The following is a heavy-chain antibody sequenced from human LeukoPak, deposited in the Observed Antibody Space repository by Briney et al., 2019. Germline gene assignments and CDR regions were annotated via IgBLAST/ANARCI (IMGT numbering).Heavy chain of an antibody. CDR1: GFTFTNSA. CDR2: IVVGSGDT. Sequence: ASVKVSCKASGFTFTNSAVQWVRQARGQRLEWIGWIVVGSGDTNNAQKFQGRVTITRDMSTTTAYMELSSLRSEDTAVYYCARGSSGDYWGQGTLVTVSS. J-gene: IGHJ4*02. D-gene: IGHD6-6*01. V-gene: IGHV1-58*01. CDR3: ARGSSGDY.